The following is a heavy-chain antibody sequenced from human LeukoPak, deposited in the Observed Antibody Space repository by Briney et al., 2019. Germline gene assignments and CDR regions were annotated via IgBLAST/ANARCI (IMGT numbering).Heavy chain of an antibody. J-gene: IGHJ4*02. D-gene: IGHD6-13*01. CDR1: GGSISSGGYY. CDR3: ARDRAAAGFDY. Sequence: PSETLSLTCTVSGGSISSGGYYWSWIRQPPGKGLEWIGYIYHSGSTYYNPSLKSRVTISVDRSKNQFSLKLSSVTAADTAVYYCARDRAAAGFDYWGQGTLVTVSS. V-gene: IGHV4-30-2*01. CDR2: IYHSGST.